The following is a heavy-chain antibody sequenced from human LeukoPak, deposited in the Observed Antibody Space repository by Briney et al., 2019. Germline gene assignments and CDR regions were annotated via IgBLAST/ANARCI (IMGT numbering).Heavy chain of an antibody. Sequence: SETLSLTCAVYGGSFSGYFWSWIRQPAGKGLEWLGRVYTTGTTYSNPSLKGRVTISLDTSKNQFSLRLTSVTATDTAVYYCARIGGRDYYFDYWGQGTLVSVSS. J-gene: IGHJ4*02. CDR1: GGSFSGYF. CDR3: ARIGGRDYYFDY. V-gene: IGHV4-59*10. CDR2: VYTTGTT.